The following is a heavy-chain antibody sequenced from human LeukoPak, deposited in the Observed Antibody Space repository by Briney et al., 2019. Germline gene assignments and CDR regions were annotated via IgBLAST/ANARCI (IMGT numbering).Heavy chain of an antibody. D-gene: IGHD4-17*01. CDR1: GYTFTSYD. J-gene: IGHJ4*02. V-gene: IGHV1-8*01. Sequence: ASVKVSCKASGYTFTSYDINWVRQATGQGLEWMGWMNPNSGNTGYAQKLQGRVTMTTDTSTSTAYMELRSLRSDDTAVYYCARDGDYGDYAGYFDYWGQGTLVTVSS. CDR3: ARDGDYGDYAGYFDY. CDR2: MNPNSGNT.